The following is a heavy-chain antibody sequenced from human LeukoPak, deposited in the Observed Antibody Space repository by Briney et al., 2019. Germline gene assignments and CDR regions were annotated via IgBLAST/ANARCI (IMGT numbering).Heavy chain of an antibody. Sequence: TSETLSLTCAVYGGSFSGYHWSWVRQPPGKGLERIGEINHRGSTNYNPSLKSRVTISVDTSKNQFSLKLSAVTAADTAVYYCARDTELGAVFDHWGQGTLVTVSS. CDR3: ARDTELGAVFDH. CDR2: INHRGST. CDR1: GGSFSGYH. D-gene: IGHD7-27*01. V-gene: IGHV4-34*01. J-gene: IGHJ4*02.